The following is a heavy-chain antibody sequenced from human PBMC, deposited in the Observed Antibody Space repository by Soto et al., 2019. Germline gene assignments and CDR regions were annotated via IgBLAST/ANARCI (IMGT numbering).Heavy chain of an antibody. CDR3: ARDGRNSGGSCYCDY. CDR2: ISAYNGNT. Sequence: ASVKVSCKASGYTSTSYGISWVRQAPGQGLEWMGWISAYNGNTNYAQKLQGRVTMTTDTSTSTAYMELRSLRSDDTAVYYCARDGRNSGGSCYCDYWGQGTLVTVSS. V-gene: IGHV1-18*01. CDR1: GYTSTSYG. D-gene: IGHD2-15*01. J-gene: IGHJ4*02.